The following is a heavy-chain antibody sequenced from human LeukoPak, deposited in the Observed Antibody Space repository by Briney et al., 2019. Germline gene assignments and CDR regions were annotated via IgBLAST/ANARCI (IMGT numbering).Heavy chain of an antibody. CDR1: GFTFSSYA. V-gene: IGHV3-23*01. Sequence: GGSLRLPCAASGFTFSSYAMSWVRQAPGKGLEWVSAISGSGGSTHYADSVKGRFTISRDNSKNTLYLQMNSLRAEDTAVYYCAKDPLSRLGELSLVSYFDYWGRGTLVTVSS. CDR2: ISGSGGST. CDR3: AKDPLSRLGELSLVSYFDY. D-gene: IGHD3-16*02. J-gene: IGHJ4*02.